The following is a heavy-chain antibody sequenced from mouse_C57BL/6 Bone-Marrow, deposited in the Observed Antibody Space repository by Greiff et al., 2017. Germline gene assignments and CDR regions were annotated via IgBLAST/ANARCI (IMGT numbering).Heavy chain of an antibody. CDR3: ASYYYGSSNPFDY. CDR1: GYAFSSSW. D-gene: IGHD1-1*01. J-gene: IGHJ2*01. CDR2: IYPGDGDT. V-gene: IGHV1-82*01. Sequence: VNVVESGPELVKPGASVKISCKASGYAFSSSWMNWVKQRPGKGLEWIGRIYPGDGDTNYNGKFKGKATLTADKSYSTAYMQLSSLTSEDSAVYFCASYYYGSSNPFDYWGQGTTLTVSS.